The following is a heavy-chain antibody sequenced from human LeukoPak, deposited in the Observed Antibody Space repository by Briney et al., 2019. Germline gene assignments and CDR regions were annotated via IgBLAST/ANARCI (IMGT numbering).Heavy chain of an antibody. CDR1: GGHFSSYA. CDR3: TRVGARSGYDVFLGY. CDR2: IILTFRTA. V-gene: IGHV1-69*06. D-gene: IGHD5-12*01. Sequence: GASEKFSCNATGGHFSSYANSWVRQPPGQGLGWMGGIILTFRTANYAQTFQGRVTITADKSTSTAYSELSSLRSEDTAVYYCTRVGARSGYDVFLGYWSQGTLVTVSS. J-gene: IGHJ4*02.